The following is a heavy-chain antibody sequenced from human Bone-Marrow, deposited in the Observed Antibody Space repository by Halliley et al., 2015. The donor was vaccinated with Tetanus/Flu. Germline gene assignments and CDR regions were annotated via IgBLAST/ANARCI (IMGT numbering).Heavy chain of an antibody. CDR2: IYPADSET. D-gene: IGHD6-6*01. CDR1: GYSLTSYW. V-gene: IGHV5-51*01. CDR3: ATTREQLVPIFDF. J-gene: IGHJ4*02. Sequence: EVQLVQSGAEVKKPGESLKISCKGSGYSLTSYWIAWVRQVPGKGLEWIGIIYPADSETKYSQSFQGQVTISADKSSSSAFLQWSSLKAPATAIYYCATTREQLVPIFDFWGQGTLVTVSS.